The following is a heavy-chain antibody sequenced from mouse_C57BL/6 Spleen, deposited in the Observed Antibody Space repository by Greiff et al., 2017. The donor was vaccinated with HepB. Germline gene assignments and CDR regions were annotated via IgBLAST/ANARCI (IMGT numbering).Heavy chain of an antibody. CDR3: ARQNWDENAIDD. V-gene: IGHV2-6-1*01. D-gene: IGHD4-1*01. Sequence: VQLQQSGPGLVAPSQSLSITCTVSGFSLTSYGVHWVRQPPGKGLEWLVVIWSDGITTYYSALISRLSISKDNTQSQVFLKMNSLQTDDTAIYYCARQNWDENAIDDWGQGATVTVSS. CDR2: IWSDGIT. CDR1: GFSLTSYG. J-gene: IGHJ4*01.